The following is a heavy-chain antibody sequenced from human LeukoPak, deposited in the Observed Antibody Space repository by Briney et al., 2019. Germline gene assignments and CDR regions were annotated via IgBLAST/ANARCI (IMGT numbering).Heavy chain of an antibody. CDR3: KSDRNDMVMFCYYYGMDV. D-gene: IGHD5-18*01. J-gene: IGHJ6*02. CDR1: GYTFTSYF. V-gene: IGHV1-46*01. Sequence: ASVKVSCKASGYTFTSYFMHWVRQAPGQGLEWLSIINPSGSTTTYAQKFQGRVTMTRDTSTSTVYMELSSLRSEDMVVYSCKSDRNDMVMFCYYYGMDVWGQGTTVTVSS. CDR2: INPSGSTT.